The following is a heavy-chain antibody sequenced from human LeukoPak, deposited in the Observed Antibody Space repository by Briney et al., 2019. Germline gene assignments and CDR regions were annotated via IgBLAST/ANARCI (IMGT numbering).Heavy chain of an antibody. D-gene: IGHD6-6*01. CDR2: INQDGTEK. Sequence: GGSLRLSCAASGFTFSSYWMSWVRQAPGEGLEWVAKINQDGTEKAYVDSVRGRFTISRDNAKNSLFLQMNNLRAEDTAIYYCAKDRQSSSSSHFFDSWGQGTLVTVSS. J-gene: IGHJ4*02. CDR1: GFTFSSYW. V-gene: IGHV3-7*03. CDR3: AKDRQSSSSSHFFDS.